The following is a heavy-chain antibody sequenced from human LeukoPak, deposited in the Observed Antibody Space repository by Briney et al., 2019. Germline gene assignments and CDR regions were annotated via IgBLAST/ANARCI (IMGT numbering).Heavy chain of an antibody. V-gene: IGHV4-61*02. CDR3: AREGERGYSYGYFH. CDR2: IYTSGST. J-gene: IGHJ4*02. D-gene: IGHD5-18*01. CDR1: GGSIASGYYY. Sequence: SETLSLTCTVSGGSIASGYYYWSWIRQPAGKGLEWIGRIYTSGSTNHNPSLKSRLTIPVDTSKNQISLKLTFVTAADTAVYYCAREGERGYSYGYFHWGQGALVTVSS.